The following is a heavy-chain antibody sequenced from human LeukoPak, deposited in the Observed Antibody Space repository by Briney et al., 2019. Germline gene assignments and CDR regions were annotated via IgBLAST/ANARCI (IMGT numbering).Heavy chain of an antibody. CDR2: IIPIFGTA. J-gene: IGHJ6*02. Sequence: SVKVSCKASGGTFSSYAISWVRQAPGQGLEWMGGIIPIFGTANYAQKFQGRVTITADESTSTAYMELSSLRSEDTAVYYCARDRDRLYYYGSGSYLYYGMDVWGQGTTVTVSS. D-gene: IGHD3-10*01. V-gene: IGHV1-69*13. CDR1: GGTFSSYA. CDR3: ARDRDRLYYYGSGSYLYYGMDV.